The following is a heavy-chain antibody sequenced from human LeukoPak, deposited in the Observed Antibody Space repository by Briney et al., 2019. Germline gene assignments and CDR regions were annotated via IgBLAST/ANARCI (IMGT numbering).Heavy chain of an antibody. V-gene: IGHV4-4*07. CDR3: ARDTTRWLQPSYYYYMDV. Sequence: SSQTLSLTCTVSGGSISSYYWSWIRQPAGKGLEWIGRIYTSGSTNYNPSLKSRVTMSVDTSKNQFSLKLSSVTAADTAVYYCARDTTRWLQPSYYYYMDVWGKGTTVTVSS. J-gene: IGHJ6*03. CDR2: IYTSGST. CDR1: GGSISSYY. D-gene: IGHD5-24*01.